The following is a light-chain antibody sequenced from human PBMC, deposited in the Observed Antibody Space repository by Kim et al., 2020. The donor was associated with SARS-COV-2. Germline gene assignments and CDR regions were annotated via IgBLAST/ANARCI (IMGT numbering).Light chain of an antibody. J-gene: IGKJ4*01. Sequence: ASVGDRVTITCRSSQSISTYLGWYQQKPGKAPKLLIYAASSLQTGVPSRFSGSGSGTDFTLTISSLRPEDFATYYCQRCYNGLTTCGGGAKVDIK. CDR1: QSISTY. V-gene: IGKV1-39*01. CDR3: QRCYNGLTT. CDR2: AAS.